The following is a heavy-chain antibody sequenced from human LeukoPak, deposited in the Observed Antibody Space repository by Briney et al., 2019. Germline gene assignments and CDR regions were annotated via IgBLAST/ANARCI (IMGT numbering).Heavy chain of an antibody. CDR2: ISGGGDHT. Sequence: GGPLRLSCAASGFTFSTFAVSWVRQAPGKGLEWVSGISGGGDHTYYADSVKGRFTISRDNSKSTLFLQMNTLRGADTAVYYCVKQLRFLEWLGAFDIWGQGTMVTVSS. J-gene: IGHJ3*02. CDR3: VKQLRFLEWLGAFDI. CDR1: GFTFSTFA. D-gene: IGHD3-3*01. V-gene: IGHV3-23*01.